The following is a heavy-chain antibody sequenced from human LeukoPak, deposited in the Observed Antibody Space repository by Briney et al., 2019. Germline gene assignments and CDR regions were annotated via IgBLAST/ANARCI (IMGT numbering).Heavy chain of an antibody. J-gene: IGHJ4*02. V-gene: IGHV3-23*01. CDR2: ISGSGGST. Sequence: GGSLRLSCAASGFTFSSYAKSWARQAPGKGLEWVSAISGSGGSTYYADSVKGRFTISRDNSKNTLYLQMNSLRAEDMAVYYCAKDGEVSGGYMVRGVMDWGQGTLVTVSS. CDR3: AKDGEVSGGYMVRGVMD. D-gene: IGHD3-10*01. CDR1: GFTFSSYA.